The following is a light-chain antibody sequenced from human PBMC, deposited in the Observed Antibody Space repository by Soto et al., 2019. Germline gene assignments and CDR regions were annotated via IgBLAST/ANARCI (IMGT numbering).Light chain of an antibody. V-gene: IGLV2-14*01. J-gene: IGLJ1*01. CDR3: SSYTSSSTLYV. CDR1: SSDVGGYTY. CDR2: EVN. Sequence: ALTQPASVSGSPRQSITISCTGASSDVGGYTYVSWYQQHPGKAPKLMIYEVNNRPSGVSNRFSGSKSGNTAFLTISGLQAEDEADYYCSSYTSSSTLYVFGTGTKVTVL.